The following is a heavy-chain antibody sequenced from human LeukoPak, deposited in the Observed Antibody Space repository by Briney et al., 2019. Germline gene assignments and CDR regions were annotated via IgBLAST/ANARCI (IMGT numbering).Heavy chain of an antibody. V-gene: IGHV1-2*02. CDR2: INPNSGDT. J-gene: IGHJ3*01. CDR3: TRATYSGSHFGAFDL. Sequence: ASLNVSFKASVYTFTDYYIHCVRQAPGQGLWCIWCINPNSGDTNFAHTFQGRVSMTRDTSISTAYMDLSSLRSDDTAVYYCTRATYSGSHFGAFDLWGQGTLVTVSS. D-gene: IGHD5-12*01. CDR1: VYTFTDYY.